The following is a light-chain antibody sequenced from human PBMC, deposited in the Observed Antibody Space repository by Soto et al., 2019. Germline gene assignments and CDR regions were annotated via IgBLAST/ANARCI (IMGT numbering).Light chain of an antibody. CDR2: LNSDGSH. CDR1: SGHSSYT. J-gene: IGLJ2*01. CDR3: QTWGTGLRV. V-gene: IGLV4-69*01. Sequence: QLVLTQSPSASASLGASVKLTCTLSSGHSSYTIAWHQQQPEKGPRYLMKLNSDGSHSKGDGIPDRFSGSSSGAERYLTISSLQSEDAADYYCQTWGTGLRVFGGGTKVTVL.